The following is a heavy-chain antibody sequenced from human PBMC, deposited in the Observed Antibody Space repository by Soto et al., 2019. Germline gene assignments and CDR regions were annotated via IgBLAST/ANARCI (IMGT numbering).Heavy chain of an antibody. CDR2: ISSSSSYI. CDR1: GFTFSSYS. V-gene: IGHV3-21*01. D-gene: IGHD3-10*01. Sequence: EVQLVESGGGLVKPGGSLRLSCAASGFTFSSYSMNWVRQAPGKGLEWVSSISSSSSYIYYADSVKGRFTISRDNAKNSLYLQMNSLRAEDTAVYYCARDLNSELLWFGETDYWGQGTLVTVSS. J-gene: IGHJ4*02. CDR3: ARDLNSELLWFGETDY.